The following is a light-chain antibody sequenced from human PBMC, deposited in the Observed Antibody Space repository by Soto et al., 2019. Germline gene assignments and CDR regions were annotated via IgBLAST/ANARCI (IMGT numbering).Light chain of an antibody. CDR2: SNN. CDR3: AAWDDSLKV. V-gene: IGLV1-44*01. CDR1: SSNIGSNV. J-gene: IGLJ3*02. Sequence: QAVVTQPPSASGTPGQRVTITCSGSSSNIGSNVVNWYQQFPGTAPKLLIYSNNQRPSGVPDRFSGSKSGTSASLAISGLQSEDEADYYCAAWDDSLKVFGGGTQLTVL.